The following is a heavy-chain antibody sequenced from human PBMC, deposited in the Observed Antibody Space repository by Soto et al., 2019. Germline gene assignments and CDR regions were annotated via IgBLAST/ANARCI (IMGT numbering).Heavy chain of an antibody. Sequence: GGSLRLSCAASGFTFSSYGMHWVRQAPGKGLEWVAVISYDGSNKYYADSVKGRFTISRDNSKNTLYLQMNSLRAEDTAVYYCAKAIWFGEFPVLFDYWGQGTLVTVSS. CDR3: AKAIWFGEFPVLFDY. CDR2: ISYDGSNK. V-gene: IGHV3-30*18. CDR1: GFTFSSYG. D-gene: IGHD3-10*01. J-gene: IGHJ4*02.